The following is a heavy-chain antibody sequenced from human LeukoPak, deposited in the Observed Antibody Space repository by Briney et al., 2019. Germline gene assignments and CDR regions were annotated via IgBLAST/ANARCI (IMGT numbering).Heavy chain of an antibody. J-gene: IGHJ4*02. V-gene: IGHV4-59*12. D-gene: IGHD2-15*01. CDR1: GGSISSYY. CDR2: IYYSGST. Sequence: SETLSLTCTVSGGSISSYYWSWIRQPPGKGLEWIGYIYYSGSTNYNPSLKSRVTISVDTSKNQFSLKLNSVTAADTAVYYCARAFVVVAAYSNYFDYWGQGTLVTVSS. CDR3: ARAFVVVAAYSNYFDY.